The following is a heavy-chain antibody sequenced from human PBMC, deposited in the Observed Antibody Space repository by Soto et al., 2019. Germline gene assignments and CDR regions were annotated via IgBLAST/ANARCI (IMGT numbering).Heavy chain of an antibody. J-gene: IGHJ5*02. V-gene: IGHV3-30-3*01. CDR2: ISYDGSNK. Sequence: QVQLVESGGGVVQPGRSLRLSCAASGFTFSSYAMHWVRQAPGKGLEWVAVISYDGSNKYYADSVKGRFTITRDNSKNKLYLQMNSLRAEDTAVYYCGRGLGDYDSSGWDPWGQGTLVTVSS. CDR1: GFTFSSYA. D-gene: IGHD3-22*01. CDR3: GRGLGDYDSSGWDP.